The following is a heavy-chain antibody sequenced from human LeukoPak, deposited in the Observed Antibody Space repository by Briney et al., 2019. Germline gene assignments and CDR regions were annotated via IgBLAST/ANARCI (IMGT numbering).Heavy chain of an antibody. CDR3: AREITGWVYYYMDV. Sequence: SETLSLTCTVSGGSISSGSYYWSWIRQPAGKGLEWIGRIYTSGSTNYNPSLKSRVTISVDTSKNQFSLKLSSVTAADTAVYYCAREITGWVYYYMDVWGKRTTVTISS. V-gene: IGHV4-61*02. CDR1: GGSISSGSYY. D-gene: IGHD1-20*01. J-gene: IGHJ6*03. CDR2: IYTSGST.